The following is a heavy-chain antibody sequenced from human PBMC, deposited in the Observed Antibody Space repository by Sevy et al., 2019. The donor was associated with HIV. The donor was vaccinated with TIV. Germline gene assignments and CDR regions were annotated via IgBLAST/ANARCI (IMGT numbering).Heavy chain of an antibody. CDR3: ARLLWDVVVVPGTTPGQYFDY. D-gene: IGHD2-2*01. Sequence: GGSLRLSCVASGFTFNTYWMTWVRQAPGKGLEWVANINPDGSEKDYGDSLKGRFTVSRENAETSLYVHMNSLRVEDTAVYFCARLLWDVVVVPGTTPGQYFDYWGQGTLVTVSS. CDR2: INPDGSEK. CDR1: GFTFNTYW. V-gene: IGHV3-7*01. J-gene: IGHJ4*02.